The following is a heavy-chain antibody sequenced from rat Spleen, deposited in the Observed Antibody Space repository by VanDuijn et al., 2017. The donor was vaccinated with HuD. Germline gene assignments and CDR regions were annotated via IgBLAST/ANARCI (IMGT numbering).Heavy chain of an antibody. CDR3: TRSDY. CDR2: IWGDGTT. J-gene: IGHJ2*01. V-gene: IGHV2-15*01. Sequence: QVQLKESGPGLVQPSQTLSLTCTVSGFSLTSYTVSWVRQPPGKGLEWMGGIWGDGTTNYNSALKSRLSISRDTSKSQVFLKVNSLQTEDTAIYFCTRSDYWGQGVMVTVSS. CDR1: GFSLTSYT.